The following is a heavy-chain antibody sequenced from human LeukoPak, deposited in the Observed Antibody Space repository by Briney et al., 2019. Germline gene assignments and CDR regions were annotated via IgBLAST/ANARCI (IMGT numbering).Heavy chain of an antibody. Sequence: SETLSLTCAVYGGSFSGYYWSWVRQPPGKGLEWIGEINHSGSTNYNPSLKSRVTISVDTPKNQFSLKLSSVTAADTAVYYCANLPSKLEEGAFDIWGQGTMVTVSS. D-gene: IGHD1-1*01. J-gene: IGHJ3*02. CDR1: GGSFSGYY. CDR3: ANLPSKLEEGAFDI. V-gene: IGHV4-34*01. CDR2: INHSGST.